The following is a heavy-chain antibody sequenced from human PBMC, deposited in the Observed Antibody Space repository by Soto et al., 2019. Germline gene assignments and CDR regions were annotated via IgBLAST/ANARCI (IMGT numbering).Heavy chain of an antibody. D-gene: IGHD2-21*01. CDR1: GGSIINSYY. V-gene: IGHV4-39*01. J-gene: IGHJ6*02. CDR3: PRHDWARFYGMDV. CDR2: TYYSGST. Sequence: SETLALTCSVSGGSIINSYYWCWIRQPPGKGLEWIASTYYSGSTYYNPSLKSRVAIFVDTSQSQFSLMPGSVTAEDTAVYYCPRHDWARFYGMDVGGQGTTVTVYS.